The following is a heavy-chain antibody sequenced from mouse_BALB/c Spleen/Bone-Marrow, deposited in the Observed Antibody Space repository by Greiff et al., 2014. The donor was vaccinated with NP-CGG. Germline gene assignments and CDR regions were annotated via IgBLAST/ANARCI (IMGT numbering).Heavy chain of an antibody. D-gene: IGHD2-14*01. CDR1: GFNIKDTY. CDR3: AQGYDWAMDY. CDR2: IDPANGNT. Sequence: DVHLVESGAELVKPGASVKSSCTASGFNIKDTYMHWVKQRPEQGLEWIGRIDPANGNTKYDPKFQGKATITADTSSNTAYLQLNSLTSEDTAVYYCAQGYDWAMDYWGQGTSVTVSS. V-gene: IGHV14-3*02. J-gene: IGHJ4*01.